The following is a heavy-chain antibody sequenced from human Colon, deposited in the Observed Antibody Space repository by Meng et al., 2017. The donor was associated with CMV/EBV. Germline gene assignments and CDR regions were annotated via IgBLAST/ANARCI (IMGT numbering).Heavy chain of an antibody. CDR2: MNPDSGLK. J-gene: IGHJ4*02. CDR1: GYTLPHYD. CDR3: ARGPRSGWAYF. Sequence: FRSSGYTLPHYDMNWVLLAAGHGLEWMGWMNPDSGLKVYAQRFEGRVIMTSNSVTGTVYMEVSSLTSEDTGVYYCARGPRSGWAYFWGQGTLVTVSS. D-gene: IGHD6-19*01. V-gene: IGHV1-8*01.